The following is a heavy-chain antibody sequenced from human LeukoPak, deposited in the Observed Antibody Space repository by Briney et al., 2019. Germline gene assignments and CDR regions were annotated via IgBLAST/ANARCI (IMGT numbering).Heavy chain of an antibody. CDR2: IKQDGSEK. CDR1: GLTFSSYW. D-gene: IGHD2-15*01. J-gene: IGHJ4*02. CDR3: VADSGGSRY. Sequence: PGGSLRLSCAASGLTFSSYWMSWVRQAPGKGLEWVANIKQDGSEKYYVDSVKGRFTISRDNAKNSLYLQMSSLRAEDTAVYYCVADSGGSRYWGQGTLVTVSS. V-gene: IGHV3-7*01.